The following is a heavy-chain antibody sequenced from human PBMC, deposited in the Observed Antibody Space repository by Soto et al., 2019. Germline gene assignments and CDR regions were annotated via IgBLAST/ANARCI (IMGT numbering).Heavy chain of an antibody. CDR3: AKKVNSGPGSQYFDY. V-gene: IGHV3-23*01. J-gene: IGHJ4*02. CDR1: GFTFSSYS. D-gene: IGHD3-10*01. CDR2: FRTSGDGGTT. Sequence: GGSRRPSCAASGFTFSSYSMSWVRQAPGKGLEWVSGFRTSGDGGTTYYADSVKGRFTISRDNSKNMLFLQMNSLRAEDTAIYYCAKKVNSGPGSQYFDYWGQGTLVTVSS.